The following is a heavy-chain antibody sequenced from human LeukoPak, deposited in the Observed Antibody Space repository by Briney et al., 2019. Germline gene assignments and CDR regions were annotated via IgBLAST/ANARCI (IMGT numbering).Heavy chain of an antibody. CDR1: GGTFSSYA. J-gene: IGHJ4*02. D-gene: IGHD3-10*01. CDR2: IIPILGIA. Sequence: ASVKVSCKASGGTFSSYAISWVRQAPGQGLEWMGRIIPILGIANCAQKFQGRVTITADKSTSTAYMELSSLRSEDTAVYYCARDHDYYGSGSYNYWGQGTLVTVSS. CDR3: ARDHDYYGSGSYNY. V-gene: IGHV1-69*04.